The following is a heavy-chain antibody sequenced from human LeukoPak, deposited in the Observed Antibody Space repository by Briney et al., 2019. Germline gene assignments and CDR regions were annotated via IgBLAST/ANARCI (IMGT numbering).Heavy chain of an antibody. CDR2: ISDDGSNK. J-gene: IGHJ4*02. CDR1: GLIFSNYD. V-gene: IGHV3-30*18. D-gene: IGHD5-12*01. CDR3: AKGFSGYALFDY. Sequence: GGSLRLSCTASGLIFSNYDMHWVRQAPGKGPEWVAVISDDGSNKHFADSVKGRFSISRDNSRNTVSLQMNSLRAEDTAIYYCAKGFSGYALFDYWGQGHLVTVSS.